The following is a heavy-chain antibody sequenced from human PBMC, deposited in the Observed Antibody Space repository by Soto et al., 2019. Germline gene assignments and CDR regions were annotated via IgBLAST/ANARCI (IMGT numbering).Heavy chain of an antibody. D-gene: IGHD2-2*01. Sequence: PGGSLRLSCAASGFTFTYYSMSWVRQAPGKGLEWVSHISGSGDATYYADSVKGRFTISRDNFKNTLYLQMNSLRADDTAVYYCAVPVPAATHYDYYDMDVWGQGTTVTVSS. CDR1: GFTFTYYS. CDR3: AVPVPAATHYDYYDMDV. J-gene: IGHJ6*02. CDR2: ISGSGDAT. V-gene: IGHV3-23*01.